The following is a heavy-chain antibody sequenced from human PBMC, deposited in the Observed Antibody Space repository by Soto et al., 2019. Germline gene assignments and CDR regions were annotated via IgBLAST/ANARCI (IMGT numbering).Heavy chain of an antibody. CDR1: GFTFSSYA. CDR2: ISGSGGST. Sequence: EVQLLESGGGLVQPGGSLRLSCAASGFTFSSYAMSWVRQAPGKGLEWVSAISGSGGSTYYADSVKGRFTISRDNSKNTLYLQMNSLRAEDTDVYYCAKDYPYCSSTSCYYYYGMDVWGQGTTVTVSS. V-gene: IGHV3-23*01. D-gene: IGHD2-2*01. CDR3: AKDYPYCSSTSCYYYYGMDV. J-gene: IGHJ6*02.